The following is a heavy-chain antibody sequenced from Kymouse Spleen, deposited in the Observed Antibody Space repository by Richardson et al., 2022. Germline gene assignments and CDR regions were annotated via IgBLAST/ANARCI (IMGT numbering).Heavy chain of an antibody. D-gene: IGHD5-12*01. Sequence: QVQLVESGGGVVQPGRSLRLSCAASGFTFSSYGMHWVRQAPGKGLEWVAVIWYDGSNKYYADSVKGRFTISRDNSKNTLYLQMNSLRAEDTAVYYCARDGGGYSGDYWGQGTLVTVSS. CDR1: GFTFSSYG. CDR3: ARDGGGYSGDY. J-gene: IGHJ4*02. CDR2: IWYDGSNK. V-gene: IGHV3-33*01.